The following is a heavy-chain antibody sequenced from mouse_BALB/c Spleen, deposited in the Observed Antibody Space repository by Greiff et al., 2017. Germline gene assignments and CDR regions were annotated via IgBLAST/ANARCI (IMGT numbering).Heavy chain of an antibody. V-gene: IGHV14-4*02. CDR3: NEGTAIYAMDY. D-gene: IGHD1-2*01. CDR2: IDTENGDT. Sequence: VQLQQSGAELVRSGASVKLSCTASGFNIKDYYMHWVKQRPEQGLEWIGWIDTENGDTEYAPKFQGKATMTADTSSNTAYLQLSSLTSEDTAVYYCNEGTAIYAMDYWGQGTSVTVSS. CDR1: GFNIKDYY. J-gene: IGHJ4*01.